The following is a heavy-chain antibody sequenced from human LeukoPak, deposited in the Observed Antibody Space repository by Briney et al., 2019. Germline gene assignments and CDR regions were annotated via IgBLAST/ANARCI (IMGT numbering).Heavy chain of an antibody. Sequence: SETLSLTCAVYGGSFSGYYWSWIRQPPGKGLEWIGEINHSGSTNYNPSLKSRVTISVDTSKNQFSLKLSSVTAADTAVYYCARLPFYDILTGYYIGWFDPWGQGTLVTVSS. CDR3: ARLPFYDILTGYYIGWFDP. J-gene: IGHJ5*02. V-gene: IGHV4-34*01. D-gene: IGHD3-9*01. CDR2: INHSGST. CDR1: GGSFSGYY.